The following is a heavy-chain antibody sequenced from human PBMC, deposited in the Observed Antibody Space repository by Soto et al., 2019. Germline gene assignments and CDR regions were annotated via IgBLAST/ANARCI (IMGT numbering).Heavy chain of an antibody. CDR1: GFTFDDYA. CDR2: ISWNSGSI. CDR3: AKDMHYYDSSGAFDI. Sequence: GGSLRLSCAASGFTFDDYAMHWVRQAPGKGLEWVSGISWNSGSIGYADSVKGRFTISRDNAKNSLYLQMNSLRAEDTALYYCAKDMHYYDSSGAFDIWGQGTMVTVSS. V-gene: IGHV3-9*01. D-gene: IGHD3-22*01. J-gene: IGHJ3*02.